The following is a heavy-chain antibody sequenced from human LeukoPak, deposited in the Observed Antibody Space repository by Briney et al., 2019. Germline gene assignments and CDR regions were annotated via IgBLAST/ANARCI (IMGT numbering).Heavy chain of an antibody. D-gene: IGHD6-13*01. J-gene: IGHJ5*02. CDR2: INPNSGGT. CDR3: ARDKSRSWYNWFDP. V-gene: IGHV1-2*02. Sequence: ASVKVSCKASGYTFTGYYMHWVRQAPGQGLEWMGWINPNSGGTNYAQKVQGRVTMTRDTSISTAYMELSRLRSDDTAVYYCARDKSRSWYNWFDPWGQGTLVTASS. CDR1: GYTFTGYY.